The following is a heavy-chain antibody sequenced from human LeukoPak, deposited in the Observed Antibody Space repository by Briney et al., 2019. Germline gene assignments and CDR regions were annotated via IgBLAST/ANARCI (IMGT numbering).Heavy chain of an antibody. V-gene: IGHV3-23*01. D-gene: IGHD3/OR15-3a*01. CDR3: VREGPRGLAFDI. Sequence: PGGSLRLSCAASGFTFRSHDMSWVRQAPGKGLEWVSGISASGGSTFYADSVKGRFTISRDNSKNTLYLQMNGLRVGDTAVYYCVREGPRGLAFDIWGQGTMVTVSS. CDR1: GFTFRSHD. CDR2: ISASGGST. J-gene: IGHJ3*02.